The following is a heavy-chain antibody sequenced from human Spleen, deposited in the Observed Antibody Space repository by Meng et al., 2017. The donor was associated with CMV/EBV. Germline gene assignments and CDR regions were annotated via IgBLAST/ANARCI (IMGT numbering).Heavy chain of an antibody. CDR1: GYTFTTYG. CDR3: ARGSWNYDF. Sequence: ASVKVSCKTSGYTFTTYGIDWVRQAPGQGLEWMGWISAYNGNTKYAQKLQGRVTLTTDTSTSTAYMEVRSLTSDDTAMYYCARGSWNYDFWGRGTLVTVSS. V-gene: IGHV1-18*01. J-gene: IGHJ4*02. D-gene: IGHD1-7*01. CDR2: ISAYNGNT.